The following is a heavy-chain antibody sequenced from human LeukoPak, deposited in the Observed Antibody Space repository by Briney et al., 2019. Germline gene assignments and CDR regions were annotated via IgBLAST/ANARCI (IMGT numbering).Heavy chain of an antibody. J-gene: IGHJ4*02. V-gene: IGHV3-7*01. D-gene: IGHD4-17*01. CDR3: AREGRYGDYFDY. CDR2: IKQDGSEK. Sequence: GGSLRLSCAASGFTFSSYWRSWVRQAPGKGLEWVANIKQDGSEKYYVDSVKGRFTISRDNAKNSLYLQMNSLRAEDTAVYYCAREGRYGDYFDYWGQGTLVTVSS. CDR1: GFTFSSYW.